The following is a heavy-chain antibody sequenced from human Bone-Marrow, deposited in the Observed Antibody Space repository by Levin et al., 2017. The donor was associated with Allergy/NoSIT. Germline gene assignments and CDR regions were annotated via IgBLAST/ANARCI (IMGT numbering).Heavy chain of an antibody. CDR3: AKELKVAVVGTVGFDY. CDR2: ISDSGGNT. D-gene: IGHD6-13*01. Sequence: ASVKVSCTASGFTFSSYAMSWVRQAPGKGLEWVSAISDSGGNTYYADSVKGRFTISRDNSKNTLYLQMNSLRAENTAVYYCAKELKVAVVGTVGFDYWGQGTLVTVSS. V-gene: IGHV3-23*01. J-gene: IGHJ4*02. CDR1: GFTFSSYA.